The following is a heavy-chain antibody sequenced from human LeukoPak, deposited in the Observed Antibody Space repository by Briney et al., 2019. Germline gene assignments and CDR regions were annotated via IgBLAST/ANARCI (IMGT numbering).Heavy chain of an antibody. Sequence: GESLKISCKGSGYSFTSYWIGWVRQMPGKGLEWMGIIYPGDSDTRYSPSFQGQVTISADKSISTAYLQWSSLKASDTAMYYCARHRTYYGSGSYYNGGDYWGQGTLVTVSS. CDR3: ARHRTYYGSGSYYNGGDY. D-gene: IGHD3-10*01. CDR2: IYPGDSDT. CDR1: GYSFTSYW. V-gene: IGHV5-51*01. J-gene: IGHJ4*02.